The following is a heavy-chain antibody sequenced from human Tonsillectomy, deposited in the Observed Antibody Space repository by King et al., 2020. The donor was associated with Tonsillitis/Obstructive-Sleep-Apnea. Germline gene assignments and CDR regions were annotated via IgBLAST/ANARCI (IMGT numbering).Heavy chain of an antibody. D-gene: IGHD2-15*01. J-gene: IGHJ4*02. CDR2: TRNKANSYTT. CDR1: GFTVSGHY. Sequence: VQLVESGGGLVQPGGSLRLSCAASGFTVSGHYMDWVRQAPGKGLEWVGRTRNKANSYTTEYAASVKGRFTISRDDSKNSLYLLMNSLRTEDTAVYYCARSRVDAPIGYFDYWGQGTLVTVSS. V-gene: IGHV3-72*01. CDR3: ARSRVDAPIGYFDY.